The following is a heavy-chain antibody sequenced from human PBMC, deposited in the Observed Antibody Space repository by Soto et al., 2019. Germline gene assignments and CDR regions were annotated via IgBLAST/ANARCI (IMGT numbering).Heavy chain of an antibody. J-gene: IGHJ6*02. CDR2: IYHSGST. D-gene: IGHD2-21*02. V-gene: IGHV4-30-2*01. CDR3: ACVCGGDCHYVKAL. CDR1: GGSISSGGYS. Sequence: SETLSLTCAVSGGSISSGGYSWNWIRQPPGKGLEWIGYIYHSGSTYYNPSLKSRVTISVDRSKNQFSLKLSSVTAADTAVYYCACVCGGDCHYVKALSGQGTSVIGSS.